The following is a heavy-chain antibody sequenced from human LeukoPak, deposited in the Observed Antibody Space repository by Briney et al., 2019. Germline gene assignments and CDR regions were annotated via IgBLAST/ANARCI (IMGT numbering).Heavy chain of an antibody. CDR2: ISSSGSGGST. CDR3: AKSAYYDASGYYREYYFDY. J-gene: IGHJ4*02. D-gene: IGHD3-22*01. Sequence: GGSLRLSCVASGVTLSNYAMSWARQAPGKGLEWVSGISSSGSGGSTHYADSVKGRFTISRDKTKNTLYLQMNSLRAEDTAVYYCAKSAYYDASGYYREYYFDYWGQGTLVTVSS. CDR1: GVTLSNYA. V-gene: IGHV3-23*01.